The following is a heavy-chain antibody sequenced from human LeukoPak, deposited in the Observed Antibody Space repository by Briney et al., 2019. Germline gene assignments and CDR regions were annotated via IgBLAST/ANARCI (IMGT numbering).Heavy chain of an antibody. V-gene: IGHV1-2*02. D-gene: IGHD6-19*01. CDR1: GYTFTGYY. CDR3: ARAQGDSSGHFDY. CDR2: INPNSGGT. J-gene: IGHJ4*02. Sequence: ASVKVSCKASGYTFTGYYMHWVRQAPGQGLEWMGWINPNSGGTNYAQKFQGRVTMTRGASISTAYMELSRLRSDDTAVYYCARAQGDSSGHFDYWGQGTLVTVSS.